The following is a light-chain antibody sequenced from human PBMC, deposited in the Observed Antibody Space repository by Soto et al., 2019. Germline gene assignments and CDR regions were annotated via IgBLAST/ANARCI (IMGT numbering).Light chain of an antibody. CDR2: DAS. Sequence: EIVLTQSPATLSLSPGERATLSCRASQSVSSYLAWYRQKPGQAPRLLIYDASIRATDIPGRFSGSGSGTDFTLTISSLEPEDFAVYYCQQRANWPPWTFGQGTKVEIK. V-gene: IGKV3-11*01. J-gene: IGKJ1*01. CDR3: QQRANWPPWT. CDR1: QSVSSY.